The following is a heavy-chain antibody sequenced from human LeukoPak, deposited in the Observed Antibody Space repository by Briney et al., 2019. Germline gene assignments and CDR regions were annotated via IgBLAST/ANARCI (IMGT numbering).Heavy chain of an antibody. CDR2: ISPYNGNT. Sequence: GSSVKVSCKASGYTFITYGITWVRQAPGQGLDWMGWISPYNGNTNYAQNLQGRVTMTTDTSTNTAYMDLRSLRSDDTAVYYCARAHRTDYFDYWGQGTLVTVSS. J-gene: IGHJ4*02. V-gene: IGHV1-18*01. CDR3: ARAHRTDYFDY. D-gene: IGHD1-14*01. CDR1: GYTFITYG.